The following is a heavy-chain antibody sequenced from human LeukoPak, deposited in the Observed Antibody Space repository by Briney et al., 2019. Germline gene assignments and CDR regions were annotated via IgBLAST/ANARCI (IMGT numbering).Heavy chain of an antibody. J-gene: IGHJ5*02. Sequence: PSETLSLTCTVSGGSISSYYWSWIRQPPGKGLEWIGYIYYSGSTNYNPSLKSRVTISVDTSKNQFSLELSSVTAADTAVYYCALGYSGSYVDWFDPWGQGTLVTVSS. CDR3: ALGYSGSYVDWFDP. CDR2: IYYSGST. CDR1: GGSISSYY. V-gene: IGHV4-59*01. D-gene: IGHD1-26*01.